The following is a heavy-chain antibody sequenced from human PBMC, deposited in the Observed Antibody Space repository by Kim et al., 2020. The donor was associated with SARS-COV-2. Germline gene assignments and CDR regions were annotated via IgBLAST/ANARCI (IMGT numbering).Heavy chain of an antibody. CDR2: NT. CDR3: GTGRGSDFDY. J-gene: IGHJ4*02. Sequence: NTGYAQKFQGRVTMPRNTSISTAYMELSSLRSEDTAVYYCGTGRGSDFDYWGQGTLVTVSS. V-gene: IGHV1-8*01. D-gene: IGHD2-8*02.